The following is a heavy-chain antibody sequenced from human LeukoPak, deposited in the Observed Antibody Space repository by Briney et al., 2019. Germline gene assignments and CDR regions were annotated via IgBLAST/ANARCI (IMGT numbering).Heavy chain of an antibody. D-gene: IGHD2-21*02. Sequence: GASVKVSCKASGYTFTSYYMHWVRQAPGQGLEWMGIINPSGGSTSYAQKFQGRVTMTRDMSTSTVYMELSSLRSEDTAVYYCARDAGGGDCYSCPNWFDPWGQGTLVTVSS. V-gene: IGHV1-46*01. CDR3: ARDAGGGDCYSCPNWFDP. J-gene: IGHJ5*02. CDR1: GYTFTSYY. CDR2: INPSGGST.